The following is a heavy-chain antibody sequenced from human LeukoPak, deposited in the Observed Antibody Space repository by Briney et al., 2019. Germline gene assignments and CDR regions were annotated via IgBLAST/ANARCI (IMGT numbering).Heavy chain of an antibody. J-gene: IGHJ6*04. Sequence: ATVKLSCTASGYTSTSYGISWVRHAPGQGLEWMGWISAYNGNTNYAQKLQGRVTMTTDTSTSTAYMELRSLRSDDTAVYYCARETGTGDYYYGMDVWGKGTTVTVSS. CDR2: ISAYNGNT. CDR3: ARETGTGDYYYGMDV. V-gene: IGHV1-18*04. CDR1: GYTSTSYG. D-gene: IGHD1-1*01.